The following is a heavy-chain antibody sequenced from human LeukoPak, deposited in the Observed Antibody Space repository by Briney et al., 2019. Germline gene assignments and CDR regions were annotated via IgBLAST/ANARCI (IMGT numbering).Heavy chain of an antibody. Sequence: PSETLSLTCTVSGVSISSYYWSWIRQPPGKGLEWIGYIYYSGSTNYNPSLKSRVTISVDTSKNQFSLKLSSVTAADTAVYYCARSFPRAAAGNDYWGQGTLVTVSS. V-gene: IGHV4-59*01. CDR3: ARSFPRAAAGNDY. CDR2: IYYSGST. D-gene: IGHD6-13*01. J-gene: IGHJ4*02. CDR1: GVSISSYY.